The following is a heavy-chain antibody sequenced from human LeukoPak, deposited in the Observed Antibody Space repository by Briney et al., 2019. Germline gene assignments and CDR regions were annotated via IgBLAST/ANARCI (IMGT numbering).Heavy chain of an antibody. CDR3: AREDYGDYADAFDI. CDR2: IWYDGSNK. J-gene: IGHJ3*02. CDR1: GFTFTSYW. V-gene: IGHV3-33*08. Sequence: GGSLRLSCAASGFTFTSYWMSWVRQAPGKGLEWVAVIWYDGSNKYYADSVKGRFTISRDNSKNTLYLRMNSLRGDDTAVYYCAREDYGDYADAFDIWGQGTMVTVSS. D-gene: IGHD4-17*01.